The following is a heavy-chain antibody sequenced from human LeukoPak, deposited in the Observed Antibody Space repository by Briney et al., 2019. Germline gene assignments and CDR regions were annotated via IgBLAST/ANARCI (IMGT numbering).Heavy chain of an antibody. CDR2: ISGTRGRT. V-gene: IGHV3-23*01. CDR3: AKDRFDCSWMVRGVITTSSDY. Sequence: GGSLRLSCTASGFTFDSYAMNWVRQAPGKGLEWVSGISGTRGRTYYADSVKGRFTISRDDSKSTLYLQMNSLRAEDTAVYYCAKDRFDCSWMVRGVITTSSDYWGQGTLVTVSS. J-gene: IGHJ4*02. CDR1: GFTFDSYA. D-gene: IGHD3-10*01.